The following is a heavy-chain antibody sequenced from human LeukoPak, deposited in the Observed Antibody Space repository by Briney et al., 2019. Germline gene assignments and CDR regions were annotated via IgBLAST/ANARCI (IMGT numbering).Heavy chain of an antibody. J-gene: IGHJ4*02. CDR3: ARVRLGELSLLY. V-gene: IGHV1-8*01. CDR2: MNPNSGNT. Sequence: ASVKVSCKAPGYTFTSYDINWVRQATGQGLEWMGWMNPNSGNTGYAQKFQGRVTMTRNTSISTAYMELSSLRSEDTAVYYCARVRLGELSLLYWGQGTLVTVSS. D-gene: IGHD3-16*02. CDR1: GYTFTSYD.